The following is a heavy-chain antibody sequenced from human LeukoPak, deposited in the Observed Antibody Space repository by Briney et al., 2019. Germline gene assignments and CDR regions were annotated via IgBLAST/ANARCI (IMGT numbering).Heavy chain of an antibody. Sequence: SETLSLTCAVYGGSFSGYYWSWIRQPPGKGLEWIGEINHSGSTNYNPSLKSRVTISVDTSKNQFSLKLSSVTAADTVVYYCARGKVIDYWGQGTLVTVSS. CDR1: GGSFSGYY. CDR2: INHSGST. V-gene: IGHV4-34*01. D-gene: IGHD3-22*01. J-gene: IGHJ4*02. CDR3: ARGKVIDY.